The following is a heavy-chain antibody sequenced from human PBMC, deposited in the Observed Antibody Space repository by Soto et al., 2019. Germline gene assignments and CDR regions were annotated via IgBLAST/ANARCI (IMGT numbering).Heavy chain of an antibody. CDR2: INHSGST. D-gene: IGHD4-17*01. CDR3: ARGRSSYGVSRKYYFEY. J-gene: IGHJ4*02. Sequence: SETLSLTCAVYGGSFSGYYWSWIRQPPGKGLEWIGEINHSGSTNYNPSLKSRVTISVDTSKNQFSLKLSSVTTADTAVYYCARGRSSYGVSRKYYFEYWGQGTLVTVSS. CDR1: GGSFSGYY. V-gene: IGHV4-34*01.